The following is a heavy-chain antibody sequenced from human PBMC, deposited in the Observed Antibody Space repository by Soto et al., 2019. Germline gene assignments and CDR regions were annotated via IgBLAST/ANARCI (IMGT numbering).Heavy chain of an antibody. Sequence: GGSLRLSCSASGFTFSSYAMHWVRQDPGKGLEYVSSISTNGGSTHYADSVKGRFTISRDNSKNTQYLQMSSLRADDTAVYYCARDRDYYDSSGYYNGIDYWGQGTLVTVSS. CDR1: GFTFSSYA. J-gene: IGHJ4*02. V-gene: IGHV3-64D*06. CDR3: ARDRDYYDSSGYYNGIDY. D-gene: IGHD3-22*01. CDR2: ISTNGGST.